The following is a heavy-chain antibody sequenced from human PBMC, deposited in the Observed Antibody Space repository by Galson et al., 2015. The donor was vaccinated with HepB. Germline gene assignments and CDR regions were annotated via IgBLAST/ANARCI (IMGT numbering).Heavy chain of an antibody. V-gene: IGHV3-64*01. CDR3: ARTGVYGDYDY. CDR1: GFTFSSYA. D-gene: IGHD4-17*01. Sequence: SLRLSCAASGFTFSSYAMHWVRQAPGKGLEYVSAISSNGGSTYYANSVKGIFTISRDNSKNTLYLQMGSLRAEDMAVYYCARTGVYGDYDYWGQGTLVTVSS. J-gene: IGHJ4*02. CDR2: ISSNGGST.